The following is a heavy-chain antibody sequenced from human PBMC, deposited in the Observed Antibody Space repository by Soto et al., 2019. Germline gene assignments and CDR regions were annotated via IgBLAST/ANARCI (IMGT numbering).Heavy chain of an antibody. D-gene: IGHD6-6*01. V-gene: IGHV3-9*01. J-gene: IGHJ3*02. CDR1: GFTFDDYA. CDR3: AKDTKSSSARGAFDI. Sequence: EVQLVESGGGLVQPGRSLRLSCAASGFTFDDYAMHWVRQAPGKGLEWVSGISWNSGSIGYADSVKGRFTISRDNAKNSLYLQMNSLRAEDTALYYCAKDTKSSSARGAFDIWGQGRMVTVSS. CDR2: ISWNSGSI.